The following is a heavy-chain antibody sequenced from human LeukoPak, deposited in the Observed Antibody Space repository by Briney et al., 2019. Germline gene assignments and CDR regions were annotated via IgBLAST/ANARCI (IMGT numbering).Heavy chain of an antibody. D-gene: IGHD3-10*01. CDR2: ISYDGSNK. J-gene: IGHJ4*02. CDR3: AKGGYYGSGSSIPLLDY. V-gene: IGHV3-30*18. CDR1: GFTFSSYG. Sequence: GGSLRLSCAASGFTFSSYGMHWVRQAPGKGLEWVAVISYDGSNKYYADSVKGRFTISRDNSKNTLYLQMNSLRAEDTAVHYCAKGGYYGSGSSIPLLDYWGQGTLVTVSS.